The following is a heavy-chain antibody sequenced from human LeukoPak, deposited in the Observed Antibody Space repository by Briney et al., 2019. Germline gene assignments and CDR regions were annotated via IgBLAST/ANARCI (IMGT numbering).Heavy chain of an antibody. CDR2: ISSSSSYI. D-gene: IGHD3-9*01. CDR1: GFTFSSYS. Sequence: GGSLRLSCAASGFTFSSYSMNWVRQAPGKGLEWVSSISSSSSYIYYADSVKGRFTISRDNAKNSLYLQMNSLRAEDTAVYYCARRRNYDILTGYSDYWGQGTLVTVSS. CDR3: ARRRNYDILTGYSDY. J-gene: IGHJ4*02. V-gene: IGHV3-21*01.